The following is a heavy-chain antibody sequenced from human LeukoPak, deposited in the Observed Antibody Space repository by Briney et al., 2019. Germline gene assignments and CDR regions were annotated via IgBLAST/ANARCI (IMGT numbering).Heavy chain of an antibody. J-gene: IGHJ3*02. D-gene: IGHD6-13*01. CDR1: GFTFSSYA. CDR3: AKEEQQPVYAFDI. V-gene: IGHV3-9*01. Sequence: PGGSLRLSCAASGFTFSSYAMSWVRQAPGKGLEWVSGISWNSGNIGYADSVKGRFTISRDNAKNSLYLQMNSLKPEDTALYYCAKEEQQPVYAFDIWGQGTMVTVSS. CDR2: ISWNSGNI.